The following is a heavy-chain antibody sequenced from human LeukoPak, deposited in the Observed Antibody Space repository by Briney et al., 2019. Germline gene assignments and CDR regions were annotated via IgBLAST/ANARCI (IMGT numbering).Heavy chain of an antibody. CDR2: MDPNSGNT. J-gene: IGHJ4*02. V-gene: IGHV1-8*01. CDR1: GYTFTSYD. CDR3: ARGPRKDIAVAVFDY. D-gene: IGHD6-19*01. Sequence: ASVKVSCKASGYTFTSYDINWVRQATGQGLEWMGWMDPNSGNTGYAQKFQGRVTMTRNTSISTAYMELSSLRSEDTAVYYCARGPRKDIAVAVFDYWGQGTLVTVSS.